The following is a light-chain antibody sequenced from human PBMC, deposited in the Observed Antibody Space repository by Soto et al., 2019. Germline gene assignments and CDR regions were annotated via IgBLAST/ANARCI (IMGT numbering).Light chain of an antibody. CDR1: QSLTNNY. Sequence: EIVFTPYPGTLSLSPGERATLSFRASQSLTNNYFAWYQQKPGRALRLLIDGASTRATGIPDRFSGSGSGTDFTLTISRLEPEDVAVYYCQQYEAVVTFGQGTKV. J-gene: IGKJ1*01. V-gene: IGKV3-20*01. CDR2: GAS. CDR3: QQYEAVVT.